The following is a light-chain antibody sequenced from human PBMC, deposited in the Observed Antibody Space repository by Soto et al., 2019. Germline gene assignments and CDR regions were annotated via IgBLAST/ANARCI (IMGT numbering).Light chain of an antibody. J-gene: IGKJ2*01. V-gene: IGKV3-15*01. Sequence: EIVMTQSPATLSVSPGERATLSCRASQSVSSNLAWYQQKPGQAPRLLIYGASTRATGIPARFSGSVSGTEFTLTISSLQSEDSAVYYCQQYNNWPPYTFGQGTKLEIK. CDR2: GAS. CDR3: QQYNNWPPYT. CDR1: QSVSSN.